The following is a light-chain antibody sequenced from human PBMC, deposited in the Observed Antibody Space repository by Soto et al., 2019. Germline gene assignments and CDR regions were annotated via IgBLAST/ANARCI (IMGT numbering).Light chain of an antibody. CDR2: DAS. CDR1: QSISNR. J-gene: IGKJ1*01. CDR3: QQYDTYST. V-gene: IGKV1-5*01. Sequence: DIQMTQSPSTLSASVGDRVTITCRASQSISNRLAWYHQKPGKTPNLLIYDASNLGSGVPSRFSGSGSGTEFTLTISSLQPGDFATYYCQQYDTYSTFGQGTKVDIK.